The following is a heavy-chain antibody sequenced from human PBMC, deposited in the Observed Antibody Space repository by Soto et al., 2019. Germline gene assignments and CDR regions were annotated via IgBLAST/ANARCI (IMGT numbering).Heavy chain of an antibody. CDR1: GFTFSSYS. CDR3: ASLFSRGGYCSSTSCYTLGGYYYYGMDV. CDR2: ISSSSSYI. D-gene: IGHD2-2*02. V-gene: IGHV3-21*01. Sequence: PGGSLRLSCAASGFTFSSYSMNWVRQAPGKGLEWVSSISSSSSYIYYADSVKGRFTISRDNAKNSLYLQMNSLRAEDTAVYYCASLFSRGGYCSSTSCYTLGGYYYYGMDVWGQGTTVTVSS. J-gene: IGHJ6*02.